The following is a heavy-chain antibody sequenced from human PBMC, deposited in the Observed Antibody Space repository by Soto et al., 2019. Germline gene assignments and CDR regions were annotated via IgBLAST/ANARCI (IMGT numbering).Heavy chain of an antibody. D-gene: IGHD3-22*01. CDR1: GFTFSSYG. V-gene: IGHV3-30*03. J-gene: IGHJ3*02. Sequence: GGSLRLSCAASGFTFSSYGMHWVRQAPGKGLEWVAVISYDGSNKYYADSVKGRFTISRDNSKNTLYLQMNSLRAEDTAVYYCARADRSYYYDSSGYLRTDAFDIWGQGTMVTVSS. CDR3: ARADRSYYYDSSGYLRTDAFDI. CDR2: ISYDGSNK.